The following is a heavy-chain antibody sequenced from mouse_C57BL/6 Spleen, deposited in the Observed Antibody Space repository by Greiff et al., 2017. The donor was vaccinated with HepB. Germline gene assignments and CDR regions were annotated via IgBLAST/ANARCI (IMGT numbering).Heavy chain of an antibody. D-gene: IGHD4-1*02. CDR1: GYTFTSYW. Sequence: VQLQQPGAELVKPGASVKLSCKASGYTFTSYWMQWVKQRPGQGLEWIGEIDPSDSYTNYNQKFKGKATLTVDTSSSTAYMQLSSLTSEDSAVYYCAPTGRGYFDYWGQGTTLTVSS. V-gene: IGHV1-50*01. CDR2: IDPSDSYT. J-gene: IGHJ2*01. CDR3: APTGRGYFDY.